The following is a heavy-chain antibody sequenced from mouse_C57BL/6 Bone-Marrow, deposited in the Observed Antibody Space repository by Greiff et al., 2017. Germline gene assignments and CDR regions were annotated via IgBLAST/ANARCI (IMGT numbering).Heavy chain of an antibody. V-gene: IGHV1-61*01. CDR2: IYPSDSET. J-gene: IGHJ2*01. D-gene: IGHD1-1*01. Sequence: QVQLQQPGAELVRPGSSVKLSCKASGYTFTRYWMDWVKQRPGQGLAWIGNIYPSDSETHYNQKFKDKATLTVYKSSSTAYMQLSSLTSEDSAVYYCARRYYGSSPPFDYWGQGTTLTVSS. CDR1: GYTFTRYW. CDR3: ARRYYGSSPPFDY.